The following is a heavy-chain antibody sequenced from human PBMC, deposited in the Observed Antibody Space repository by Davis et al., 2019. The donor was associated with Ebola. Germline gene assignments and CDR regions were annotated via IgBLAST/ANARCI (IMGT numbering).Heavy chain of an antibody. V-gene: IGHV3-30*02. D-gene: IGHD3-3*01. CDR2: IRYDGGNT. CDR1: GYSFTSYW. J-gene: IGHJ4*02. CDR3: AKDLESLAKVFDY. Sequence: GGSLRLSCKGSGYSFTSYWIGWVRQAPGKGLAWVAFIRYDGGNTYYRDSVKGRFTISRDNSKNELYLQMSSLRPEDTSVYYCAKDLESLAKVFDYWGQGTLVTVSS.